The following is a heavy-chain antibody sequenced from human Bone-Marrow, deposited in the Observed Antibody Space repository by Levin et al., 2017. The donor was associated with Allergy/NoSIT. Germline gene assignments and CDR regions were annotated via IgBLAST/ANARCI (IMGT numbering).Heavy chain of an antibody. Sequence: SETLSLTCAVYGGSFSGYYWSWIRQPPGKGLEWIGEINHSGSTNYNPSLKSRVTISVDTSKNQFSLKLSSVTAADTAVYYCARLQPYCSGGSCYFLLGGVSWFDPWGQGTLVTVSS. CDR3: ARLQPYCSGGSCYFLLGGVSWFDP. V-gene: IGHV4-34*01. D-gene: IGHD2-15*01. CDR1: GGSFSGYY. CDR2: INHSGST. J-gene: IGHJ5*02.